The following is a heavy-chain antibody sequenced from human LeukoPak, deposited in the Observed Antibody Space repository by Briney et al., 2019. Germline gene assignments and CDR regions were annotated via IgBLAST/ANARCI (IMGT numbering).Heavy chain of an antibody. Sequence: QAGGSLRLSCVGSGFIFSSYDMGWVRQAPGKGLEWVAFIRYDGSNKYYADSVKGRFTISRDNSKNTLYLQMNSLRAEDTAVYYCAKEVEVAGTKYYFDYWGQGTLVTVSS. CDR3: AKEVEVAGTKYYFDY. CDR1: GFIFSSYD. J-gene: IGHJ4*02. CDR2: IRYDGSNK. D-gene: IGHD6-19*01. V-gene: IGHV3-30*02.